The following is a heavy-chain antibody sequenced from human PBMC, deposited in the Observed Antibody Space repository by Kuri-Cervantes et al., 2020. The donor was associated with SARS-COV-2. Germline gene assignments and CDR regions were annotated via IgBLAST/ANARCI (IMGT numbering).Heavy chain of an antibody. CDR2: IWYDGSNK. V-gene: IGHV3-33*08. D-gene: IGHD2-15*01. CDR3: ARGIVVVVAAMGYFDY. CDR1: GFTFSSYG. J-gene: IGHJ4*02. Sequence: GESLKISCAASGFTFSSYGMHWVRQAPGKGLEWVAVIWYDGSNKYYADSVKGRFTISRDNSKNTLYLQMNSLRAEDTAVYYCARGIVVVVAAMGYFDYWGQGTLVTVSS.